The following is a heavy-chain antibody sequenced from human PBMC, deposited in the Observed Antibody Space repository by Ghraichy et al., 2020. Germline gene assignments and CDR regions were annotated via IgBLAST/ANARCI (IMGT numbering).Heavy chain of an antibody. CDR1: GYTFTGYY. D-gene: IGHD5-12*01. Sequence: ASVKVSCKASGYTFTGYYMHWVRQAPGQGLEWMGWINPNSGGTNYAQKFQGWVTMTRDTSISTAYMELSRLRSDDTAVYYCGRAPWNSGYDRWGQGTLVTVSS. V-gene: IGHV1-2*04. CDR3: GRAPWNSGYDR. CDR2: INPNSGGT. J-gene: IGHJ4*02.